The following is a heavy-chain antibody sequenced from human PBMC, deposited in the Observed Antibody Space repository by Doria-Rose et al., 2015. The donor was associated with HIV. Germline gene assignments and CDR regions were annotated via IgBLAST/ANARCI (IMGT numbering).Heavy chain of an antibody. J-gene: IGHJ5*02. V-gene: IGHV4-39*01. Sequence: QVQLQESGPGLVKPSETLSLTRTVSGGSVASGTPYWDWIRQTPGKGLEWIGTIYYSGTTYYNPSVRGRVTISFHTSKTDYPVRLISVTAADTGVYYCAKQAVNWFDPWGQGTLVTVSS. D-gene: IGHD6-25*01. CDR1: GGSVASGTPY. CDR3: AKQAVNWFDP. CDR2: IYYSGTT.